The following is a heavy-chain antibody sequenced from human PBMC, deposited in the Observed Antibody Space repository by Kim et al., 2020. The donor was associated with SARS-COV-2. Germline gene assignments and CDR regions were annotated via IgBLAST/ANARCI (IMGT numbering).Heavy chain of an antibody. Sequence: NHHPSLKSRVTISVDTAKNQFSLKLSSVTAADTAVYCCARAPPEFWFDPWGQGTLVTVSS. CDR3: ARAPPEFWFDP. J-gene: IGHJ5*02. V-gene: IGHV4-34*09. D-gene: IGHD3-10*01.